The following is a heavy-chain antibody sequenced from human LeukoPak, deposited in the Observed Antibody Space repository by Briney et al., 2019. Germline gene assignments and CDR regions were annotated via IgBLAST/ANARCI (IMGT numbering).Heavy chain of an antibody. V-gene: IGHV4-34*01. Sequence: PSETLSLTCAVYGGSFSGYYWSWIRQPPGKGLEWIGEINHSGSTNYNPSLKSRVTISVDTSKNQFSLKLSSVTAADTAVYYCARGPRAVVTYYYYYYGMDVWGQGTTVTVSS. J-gene: IGHJ6*02. D-gene: IGHD3-22*01. CDR1: GGSFSGYY. CDR2: INHSGST. CDR3: ARGPRAVVTYYYYYYGMDV.